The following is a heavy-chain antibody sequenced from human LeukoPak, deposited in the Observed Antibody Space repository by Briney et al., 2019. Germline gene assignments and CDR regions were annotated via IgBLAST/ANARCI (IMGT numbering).Heavy chain of an antibody. V-gene: IGHV3-23*01. CDR3: AKADNYYDSSGYPDY. D-gene: IGHD3-22*01. CDR1: GFTFSSSA. CDR2: ISNNGGYT. J-gene: IGHJ4*02. Sequence: HPGGSLRLSCAASGFTFSSSAMSWVRQAPGKGLEWVSAISNNGGYTYYADSVKGRFTISRDNSKNTLYLQMNSLRAEDTAVYYCAKADNYYDSSGYPDYWGQGTLVTVSS.